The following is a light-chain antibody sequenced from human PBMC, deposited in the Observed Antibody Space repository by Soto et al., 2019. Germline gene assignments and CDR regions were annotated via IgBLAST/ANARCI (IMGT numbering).Light chain of an antibody. CDR3: HHYET. Sequence: EIVFTQCPGTLSLSPGYRATLSCRASQSVSRSYLGWYQQKPGQAPRLLMYGASIRAAGVPDRFSGSGSGTEFTLTISRLEPEDFTVYYCHHYETFGQGTKVDIK. J-gene: IGKJ1*01. CDR1: QSVSRSY. CDR2: GAS. V-gene: IGKV3-20*01.